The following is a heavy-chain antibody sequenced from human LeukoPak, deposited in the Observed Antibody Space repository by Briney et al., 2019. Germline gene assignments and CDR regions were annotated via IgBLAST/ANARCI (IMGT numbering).Heavy chain of an antibody. CDR2: ISSSSSYI. D-gene: IGHD2-2*02. J-gene: IGHJ4*02. Sequence: PGGSLRLSCAASGFTFSSYSMNWVRQAPGKGLEWVSSISSSSSYIYYADSVKGRFTISRDNAKNSLYLQMNSLRAEDTAVYYCERGPLAQYCSSTSCYMAFDYWGQGTLVTVSS. CDR3: ERGPLAQYCSSTSCYMAFDY. V-gene: IGHV3-21*01. CDR1: GFTFSSYS.